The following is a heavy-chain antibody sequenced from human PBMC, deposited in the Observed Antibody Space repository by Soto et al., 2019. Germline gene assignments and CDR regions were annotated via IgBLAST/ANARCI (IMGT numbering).Heavy chain of an antibody. D-gene: IGHD2-2*01. CDR2: IYYSGNT. Sequence: SETLSLTCTVSGGSISSSSYYWGWIRQPPGKGLEWIGSIYYSGNTYYNPSLKSRVTISVDTSKNQFSLKLSSVTAADMAVYYCARNVVVPAPAAFDIWGQGTMVTVSS. CDR3: ARNVVVPAPAAFDI. J-gene: IGHJ3*02. V-gene: IGHV4-39*01. CDR1: GGSISSSSYY.